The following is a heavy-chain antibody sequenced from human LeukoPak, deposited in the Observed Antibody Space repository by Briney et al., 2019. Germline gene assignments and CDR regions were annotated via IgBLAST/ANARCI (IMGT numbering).Heavy chain of an antibody. Sequence: PSETLSLTCAVYGGSFSGYYWSWIRQPPGKGLEWIGEINHSGSTNYNPSLKSRVTISVDPSKNQFSLKPSSVTAADTAVYYCARGYSRAVAGSSWFDPWGQGTLVTVSS. CDR3: ARGYSRAVAGSSWFDP. CDR1: GGSFSGYY. J-gene: IGHJ5*02. CDR2: INHSGST. D-gene: IGHD6-19*01. V-gene: IGHV4-34*01.